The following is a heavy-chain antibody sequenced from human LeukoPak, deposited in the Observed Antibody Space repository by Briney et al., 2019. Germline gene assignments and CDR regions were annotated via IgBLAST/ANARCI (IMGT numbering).Heavy chain of an antibody. CDR2: ISWNSGSI. V-gene: IGHV3-9*03. CDR3: AKGGYSYASGVGAFDI. J-gene: IGHJ3*02. CDR1: GFSFDDYA. Sequence: GRSLRLSCAASGFSFDDYAMHWVRQAPGKGLEWVSGISWNSGSIGYADSVKGRFTISRDNAKNSLYLQMNSLRAEDMALYYCAKGGYSYASGVGAFDIWGQGTMVTVSS. D-gene: IGHD5-18*01.